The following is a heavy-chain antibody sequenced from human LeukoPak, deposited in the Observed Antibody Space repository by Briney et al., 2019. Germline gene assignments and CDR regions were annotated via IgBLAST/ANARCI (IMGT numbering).Heavy chain of an antibody. V-gene: IGHV3-11*01. J-gene: IGHJ6*02. Sequence: GGSLRLSCAASGFTLSDYYMSWIRQAPGKGLEWVSYISSSGSTIYYADSVKGRFTISRDNAKNSLYLQMNSLRAEDTAVYYCARVAERGYSYGYYYYYGMDVWGQGTTVTVSS. CDR3: ARVAERGYSYGYYYYYGMDV. CDR2: ISSSGSTI. D-gene: IGHD5-18*01. CDR1: GFTLSDYY.